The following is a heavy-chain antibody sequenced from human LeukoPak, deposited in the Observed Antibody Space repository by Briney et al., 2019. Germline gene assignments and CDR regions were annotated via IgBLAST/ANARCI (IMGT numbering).Heavy chain of an antibody. V-gene: IGHV3-23*01. CDR2: ISGDGGST. Sequence: PGGSLRLSCAASGFTFSSYAMSWVRQTPGKGLEWVSSISGDGGSTYYADSLRGRFTISRDNFRNTLFLQMNSLRAKDTAVYFCAKDPSFGSGTLYPTFDYWGHGTLVAVSS. CDR1: GFTFSSYA. J-gene: IGHJ4*01. CDR3: AKDPSFGSGTLYPTFDY. D-gene: IGHD3-10*01.